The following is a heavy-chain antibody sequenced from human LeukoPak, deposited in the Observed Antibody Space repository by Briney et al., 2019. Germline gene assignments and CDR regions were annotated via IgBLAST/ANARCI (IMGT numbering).Heavy chain of an antibody. D-gene: IGHD6-13*01. J-gene: IGHJ3*02. CDR2: ISSSSNYI. CDR1: GFTFTSYT. CDR3: ARGGYSSSWYARDAFDI. V-gene: IGHV3-21*01. Sequence: KSGGSLRLSCAASGFTFTSYTMNWVRQAPGKGLEWVSSISSSSNYIYYADSVKGRFTISRDNAKNSLYLQMNSLRDEDTAVYYCARGGYSSSWYARDAFDIWGQGTMVTVSS.